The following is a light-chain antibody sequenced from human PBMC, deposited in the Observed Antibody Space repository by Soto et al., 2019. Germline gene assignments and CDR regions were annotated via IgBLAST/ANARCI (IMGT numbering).Light chain of an antibody. J-gene: IGLJ1*01. CDR2: DVS. CDR3: CSYTTSNTRQIV. V-gene: IGLV2-14*01. CDR1: SSDVGGYNY. Sequence: SALTQPASVSGSPGQSITISCTGTSSDVGGYNYVSWYQQQPGKAPKFMIYDVSNRPSGVSNCFSGSKSGNTASLTISGLQAEDEADYYCCSYTTSNTRQIVFGTGTKVTVL.